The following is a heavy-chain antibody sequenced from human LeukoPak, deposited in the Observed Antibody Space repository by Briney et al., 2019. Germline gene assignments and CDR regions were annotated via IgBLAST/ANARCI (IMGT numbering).Heavy chain of an antibody. J-gene: IGHJ4*02. CDR3: ARVRGVAVAAYFDY. V-gene: IGHV3-53*01. CDR1: GFTFDDYG. D-gene: IGHD6-19*01. CDR2: IYSGGRT. Sequence: GGSLRLSCAASGFTFDDYGMSWVRQAPGKGLEWVSVIYSGGRTYYADSVKGRFTISRDNSKNTLYLQMNSLRAEDTAVYYCARVRGVAVAAYFDYWGQGTLVTVSS.